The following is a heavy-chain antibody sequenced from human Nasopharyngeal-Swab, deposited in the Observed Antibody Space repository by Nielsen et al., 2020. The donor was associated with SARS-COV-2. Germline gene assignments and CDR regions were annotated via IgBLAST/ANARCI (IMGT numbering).Heavy chain of an antibody. Sequence: SETLSLTCAVYGGSFSGYYWSWIRQPPGKGLEWIGEINHSGSTNYNPSLKSRVTISVDTSKNQFSLKLGSVTAADTAVYYCASGVLPAASPRGYYYYYYMDVWGKGTTVTVSS. D-gene: IGHD2-2*01. CDR1: GGSFSGYY. CDR2: INHSGST. V-gene: IGHV4-34*01. J-gene: IGHJ6*03. CDR3: ASGVLPAASPRGYYYYYYMDV.